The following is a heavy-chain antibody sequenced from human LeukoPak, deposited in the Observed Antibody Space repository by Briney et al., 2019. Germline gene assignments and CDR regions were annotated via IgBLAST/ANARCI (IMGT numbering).Heavy chain of an antibody. CDR1: GFTFSSYW. D-gene: IGHD6-19*01. CDR2: INSDGSST. V-gene: IGHV3-74*01. CDR3: ARDIKYSSGWYLGY. Sequence: PGGSLRLSRAASGFTFSSYWMHWVRQAPGKGLVWVSRINSDGSSTSYADSVKGRFTISRDNAKNTLYLQMNSLRAEDTAVYYCARDIKYSSGWYLGYWGQGTLVTVSS. J-gene: IGHJ4*02.